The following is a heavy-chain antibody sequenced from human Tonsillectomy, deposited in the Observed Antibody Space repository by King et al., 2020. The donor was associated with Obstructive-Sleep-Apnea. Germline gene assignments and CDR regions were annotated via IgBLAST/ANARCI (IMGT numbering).Heavy chain of an antibody. D-gene: IGHD5-18*01. Sequence: VQLVEYGGGVVQPGGLLRLSWVASGFTFTSYGMHWVRQAPGKGLEWVAMISYDGSNEYYPDSVKGRFTVCRDNSKNTVFLQMKSLRAVDTAMYYCAKDFVHNYGYFSGFEYWGQGTLVTASS. J-gene: IGHJ4*02. V-gene: IGHV3-30*18. CDR1: GFTFTSYG. CDR2: ISYDGSNE. CDR3: AKDFVHNYGYFSGFEY.